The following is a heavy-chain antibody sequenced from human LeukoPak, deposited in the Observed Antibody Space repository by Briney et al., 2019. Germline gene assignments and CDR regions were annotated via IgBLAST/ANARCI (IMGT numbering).Heavy chain of an antibody. Sequence: PSETLSLTCTVSGGSISSSSYYWGWIRQPPRKGLEWIGSIYYSGSTYYNPSLKSRVTISVDTSKNQFSLKLSSVTAADTAVYYCARRRYSSSWYFDYWGQGTLVTVSS. CDR3: ARRRYSSSWYFDY. CDR1: GGSISSSSYY. V-gene: IGHV4-39*01. CDR2: IYYSGST. J-gene: IGHJ4*02. D-gene: IGHD6-13*01.